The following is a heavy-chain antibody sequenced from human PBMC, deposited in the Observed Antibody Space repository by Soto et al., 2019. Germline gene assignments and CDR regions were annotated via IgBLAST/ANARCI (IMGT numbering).Heavy chain of an antibody. CDR2: IRSKANSYAT. V-gene: IGHV3-73*02. J-gene: IGHJ4*02. D-gene: IGHD1-26*01. CDR1: GYTFSDSA. CDR3: ARLWSEREPNFDY. Sequence: EVQLVESGGGLVQPGGSLKLSRAASGYTFSDSAMHWVRQASGKGLEWVGRIRSKANSYATVYAASVKGRFTISRDDSKNTAYLQMNSLKTEDTAVYYCARLWSEREPNFDYWGQGTLVSVSS.